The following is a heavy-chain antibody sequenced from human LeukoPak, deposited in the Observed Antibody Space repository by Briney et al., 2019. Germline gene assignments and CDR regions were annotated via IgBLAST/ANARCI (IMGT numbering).Heavy chain of an antibody. CDR1: GFTFSSYS. J-gene: IGHJ4*02. Sequence: GGSLRLSCAASGFTFSSYSMNWVRQAPGKGLEWVSSISSSSSYIYYADSVKGRFTITRDNAKNSLYLQMNSLRAEDTAVSYCARDRRIQLWLGQRGYFDYWGQGTLVTVSS. D-gene: IGHD5-18*01. CDR3: ARDRRIQLWLGQRGYFDY. CDR2: ISSSSSYI. V-gene: IGHV3-21*01.